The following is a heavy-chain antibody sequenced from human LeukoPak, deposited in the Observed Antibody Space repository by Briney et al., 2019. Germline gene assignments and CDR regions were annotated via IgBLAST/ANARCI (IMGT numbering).Heavy chain of an antibody. V-gene: IGHV1-2*04. CDR1: GYTFTGYY. CDR2: INPNSGGT. CDR3: ARVAIFDTYYYYYMDV. Sequence: GASVKVSCKASGYTFTGYYMHWVRQAPGQGLEWMGWINPNSGGTNYAQKFQGWVTMTRDTSISTAYMELSRLRSDDTAVYYCARVAIFDTYYYYYMDVWGKGTTVTVSS. D-gene: IGHD3-3*01. J-gene: IGHJ6*03.